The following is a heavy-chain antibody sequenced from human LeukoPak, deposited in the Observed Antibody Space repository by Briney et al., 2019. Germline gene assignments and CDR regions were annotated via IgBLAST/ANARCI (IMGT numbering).Heavy chain of an antibody. J-gene: IGHJ4*02. CDR1: GGSIGSSSYY. CDR3: ARGVNRGYYYGSGKLYYFDY. D-gene: IGHD3-10*01. CDR2: INHSGST. V-gene: IGHV4-39*07. Sequence: SETLSLTCTVSGGSIGSSSYYWGWIRQPPGKGLEWIGEINHSGSTNYNPSLKSRVTISVDTSKNQFSLKLSSVTAADTAVYYCARGVNRGYYYGSGKLYYFDYWGQGTLVTVSS.